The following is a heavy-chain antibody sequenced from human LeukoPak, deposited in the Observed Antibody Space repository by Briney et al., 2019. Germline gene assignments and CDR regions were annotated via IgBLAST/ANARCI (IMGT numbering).Heavy chain of an antibody. D-gene: IGHD4/OR15-4a*01. V-gene: IGHV4-59*01. Sequence: PSETLSLTCTASGGSISTYYWSWIRQPPGKGLEWIGYSYHSGSTNYNPSLKSRVTISVDTSKNQFSLKLTSVTAADTAVYYCARGLTNLDYWGQGTLVTVSS. J-gene: IGHJ4*02. CDR3: ARGLTNLDY. CDR2: SYHSGST. CDR1: GGSISTYY.